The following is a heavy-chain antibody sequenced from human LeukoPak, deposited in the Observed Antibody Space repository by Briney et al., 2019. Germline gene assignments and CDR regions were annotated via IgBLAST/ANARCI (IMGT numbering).Heavy chain of an antibody. CDR2: INPNSGGT. D-gene: IGHD6-13*01. CDR1: GYTFTGYY. Sequence: GASVKVSCKASGYTFTGYYIHWVRQAPGQGLEWMGWINPNSGGTNYAQKFQGRVTMTRDTSISTAYMELSRLRSDDTAVYYCARDKRDVWGIAAAGTVEQTFDYWGQGTLVTVSS. V-gene: IGHV1-2*02. CDR3: ARDKRDVWGIAAAGTVEQTFDY. J-gene: IGHJ4*02.